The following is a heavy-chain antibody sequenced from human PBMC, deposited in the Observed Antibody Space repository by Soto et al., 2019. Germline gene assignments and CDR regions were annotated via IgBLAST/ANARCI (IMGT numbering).Heavy chain of an antibody. J-gene: IGHJ5*02. Sequence: QITLKESGPTLVKPTQTLTLTCTFSGFSLSTRGVGVAWIRQPPGKALEWLELLYCDDDKRYRPSLKSRLTITKYTSKNQVVLTMTRMDPVDTATEYWAHGKDKFDPGGQGTLVTVSS. CDR3: AHGKDKFDP. V-gene: IGHV2-5*02. CDR1: GFSLSTRGVG. CDR2: LYCDDDK.